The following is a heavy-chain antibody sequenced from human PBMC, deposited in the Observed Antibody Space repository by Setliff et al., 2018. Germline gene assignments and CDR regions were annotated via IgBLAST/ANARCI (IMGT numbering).Heavy chain of an antibody. CDR1: GYSISSVYY. Sequence: SETLSLTCTVSGYSISSVYYWGWIRQPPGKGLEWIGSFHHSGSTNYNPSLKSRVTISVDTSKNQFSLKLSSVTAEDTAVYYCARGRDPGYWGQGTLVTVSS. CDR2: FHHSGST. V-gene: IGHV4-38-2*02. CDR3: ARGRDPGY. J-gene: IGHJ4*02.